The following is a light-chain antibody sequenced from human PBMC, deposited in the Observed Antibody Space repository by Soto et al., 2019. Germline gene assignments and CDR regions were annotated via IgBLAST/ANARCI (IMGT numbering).Light chain of an antibody. Sequence: DIQITQSPSSVSASVGYRVTLSGRGSQGISSWLAWYQQKPGKAPKLLIYAASSLQSGVPSRFSGSGSGTDFTLTISGLQPEDFAVYYCQQHSHWPPWTFGQGTKVDI. CDR2: AAS. CDR1: QGISSW. V-gene: IGKV1-12*01. CDR3: QQHSHWPPWT. J-gene: IGKJ1*01.